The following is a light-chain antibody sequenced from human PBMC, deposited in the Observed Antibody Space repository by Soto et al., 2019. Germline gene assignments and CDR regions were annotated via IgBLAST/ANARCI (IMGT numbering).Light chain of an antibody. CDR3: QQYTTSSWT. J-gene: IGKJ1*01. CDR1: QSVGSSY. V-gene: IGKV3-20*01. CDR2: GTS. Sequence: EVELTQPPGTLSLSPGERATLSCRASQSVGSSYLAWYQQKPGQAPRVLIYGTSSRATGIPDRFSGSESGTDFTLTISRLEPEDFAVYYCQQYTTSSWTFGQGTKVDIK.